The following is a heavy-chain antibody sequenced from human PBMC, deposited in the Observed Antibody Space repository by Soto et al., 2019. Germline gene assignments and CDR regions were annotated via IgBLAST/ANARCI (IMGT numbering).Heavy chain of an antibody. CDR2: IKRKIDGEKR. D-gene: IGHD2-15*01. CDR3: TTGSVEGV. CDR1: GFSFSNAW. J-gene: IGHJ6*02. Sequence: EVQLVESGGGLVKPGGSLRLSCAASGFSFSNAWMNWVRQALGKGLEWAGRIKRKIDGEKRDYAAPVKGRFTISRDDSKNTLYLQMNSLKVDDTAVYYCTTGSVEGVWGQGTTVTVSS. V-gene: IGHV3-15*07.